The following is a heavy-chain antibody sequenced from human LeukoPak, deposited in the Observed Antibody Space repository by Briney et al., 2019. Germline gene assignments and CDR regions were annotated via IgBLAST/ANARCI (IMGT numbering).Heavy chain of an antibody. V-gene: IGHV1-24*01. D-gene: IGHD3-22*01. CDR1: GYTLTELS. CDR3: ATDLQGPYYYDSSGYYY. J-gene: IGHJ4*02. Sequence: APVKVSCKVSGYTLTELSMHWVRQAPGKGLEWMGGFDPEDGETIYAQKFQGRVTMTEDTSTDTAYMELSSLRSEDTAVYYCATDLQGPYYYDSSGYYYWGQGTLVTVSS. CDR2: FDPEDGET.